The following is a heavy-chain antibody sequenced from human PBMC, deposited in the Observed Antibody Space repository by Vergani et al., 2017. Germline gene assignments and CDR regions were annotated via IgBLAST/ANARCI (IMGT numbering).Heavy chain of an antibody. CDR3: ARGGGDDCWSGYYTYYYGMDV. J-gene: IGHJ6*02. D-gene: IGHD3-3*01. CDR2: IYTSGST. Sequence: QVQLQESGPGLVKPSQTLSLTCTVSGGSISSGSYYWSWIRQPAGKGLEWIGRIYTSGSTNYNPSLKSRVTISVDTSKNQFSLKLSSVTAADTAVYYCARGGGDDCWSGYYTYYYGMDVWGQGTTVTVSS. CDR1: GGSISSGSYY. V-gene: IGHV4-61*02.